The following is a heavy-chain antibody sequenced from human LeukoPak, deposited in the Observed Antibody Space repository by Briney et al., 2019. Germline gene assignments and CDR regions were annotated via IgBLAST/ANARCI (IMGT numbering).Heavy chain of an antibody. CDR3: RGRIVGATISGAFDI. CDR1: GGTFSSYA. J-gene: IGHJ3*02. CDR2: IIPIFGTA. V-gene: IGHV1-69*05. Sequence: GSSVKVSCKASGGTFSSYAISWVRQAPGQGLEWMGRIIPIFGTATYAQKFQGRVTITTDESTSTAYMELSSLRSEDTAVYYCRGRIVGATISGAFDIWGQGTMVTVSS. D-gene: IGHD1-26*01.